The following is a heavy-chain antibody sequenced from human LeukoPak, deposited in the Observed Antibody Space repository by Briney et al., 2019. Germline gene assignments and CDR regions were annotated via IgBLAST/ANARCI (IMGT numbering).Heavy chain of an antibody. J-gene: IGHJ4*02. Sequence: ASVKVPCKASGYTFTSYDINWVRQATGQGLEWMGWMNPNSSNTGYAQKFQGRVTMTRNTSISTAYMELSSLRSEDTAVYYCARGENGDYAFDYWGQGTLVTVSS. CDR2: MNPNSSNT. CDR1: GYTFTSYD. V-gene: IGHV1-8*01. D-gene: IGHD4-17*01. CDR3: ARGENGDYAFDY.